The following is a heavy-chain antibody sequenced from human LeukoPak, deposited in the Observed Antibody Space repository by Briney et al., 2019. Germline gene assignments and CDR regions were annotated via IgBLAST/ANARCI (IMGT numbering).Heavy chain of an antibody. D-gene: IGHD3-10*01. Sequence: SQTLSLTCAISADSVSSNSAAWNWIRQSPSRGLEWLGRTYYRSKWYNDYAVSVKSRITINPDTSKNQFSLQLNSVTPEDTAVYYCARVSSYGSGSIYSTFYYGMDVWGKGTTVTVSS. V-gene: IGHV6-1*01. J-gene: IGHJ6*04. CDR3: ARVSSYGSGSIYSTFYYGMDV. CDR2: TYYRSKWYN. CDR1: ADSVSSNSAA.